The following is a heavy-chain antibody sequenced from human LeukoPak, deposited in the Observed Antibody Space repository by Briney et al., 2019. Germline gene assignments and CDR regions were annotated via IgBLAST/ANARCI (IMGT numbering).Heavy chain of an antibody. CDR1: GFTFSSYA. D-gene: IGHD3-10*01. Sequence: TGGSLRLSCAASGFTFSSYAMNWVRQAPGKGLEWVSVISKNADSTYYADSVKGRFTISRDNSKYTLYLQLNSLRAEDTAVYYCAKDRIWFGEPHIDYWGLGTLVTVSS. CDR3: AKDRIWFGEPHIDY. V-gene: IGHV3-23*01. J-gene: IGHJ4*02. CDR2: ISKNADST.